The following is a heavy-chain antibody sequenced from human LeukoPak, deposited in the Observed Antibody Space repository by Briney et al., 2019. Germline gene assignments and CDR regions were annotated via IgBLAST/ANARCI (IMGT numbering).Heavy chain of an antibody. J-gene: IGHJ4*02. CDR2: ISWNSGSI. CDR3: SKGTCSSTSCYVLDY. Sequence: PGRSLRLSCAASGFTFDDYAMHWVRQAPGKGLEWVSGISWNSGSIGYADSVKGRFTISRDNAKNSLYLQMNSLRAEDMALYYCSKGTCSSTSCYVLDYGSQGTPVTVSS. CDR1: GFTFDDYA. D-gene: IGHD2-2*01. V-gene: IGHV3-9*03.